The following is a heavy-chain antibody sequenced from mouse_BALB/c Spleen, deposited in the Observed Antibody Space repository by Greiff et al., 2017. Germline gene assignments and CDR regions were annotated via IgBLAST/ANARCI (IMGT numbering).Heavy chain of an antibody. D-gene: IGHD2-4*01. CDR2: ISSGGST. Sequence: EVHLVESGGGLVKPGGSLKLSCAASGFTFSSYAMSWVRRTPEKRLEWVASISSGGSTYYPDSVKGRFTISRDNARNILYLQMSSLRSEDTAMYYCARRRYDYDFDYWGQGTTLTVSS. V-gene: IGHV5-6-5*01. CDR1: GFTFSSYA. J-gene: IGHJ2*01. CDR3: ARRRYDYDFDY.